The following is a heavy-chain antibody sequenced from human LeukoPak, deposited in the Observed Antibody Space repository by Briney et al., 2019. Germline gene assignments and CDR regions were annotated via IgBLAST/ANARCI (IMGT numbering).Heavy chain of an antibody. CDR3: ARGGGYSSSPGDY. CDR1: GFTFSSYG. J-gene: IGHJ4*02. Sequence: GGSLRLSCAASGFTFSSYGMHWVRQAPGKGLEWVAVISYDGTNKYYGDSVKGRFTISRDNSKNTLYPQMNSLRAEDTAVYYCARGGGYSSSPGDYWGQGTLVTVSS. CDR2: ISYDGTNK. V-gene: IGHV3-30*03. D-gene: IGHD6-13*01.